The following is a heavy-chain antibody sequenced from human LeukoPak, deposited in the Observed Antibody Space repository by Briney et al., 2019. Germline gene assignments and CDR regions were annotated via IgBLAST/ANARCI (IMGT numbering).Heavy chain of an antibody. CDR3: IPNLPDPALGN. CDR1: GLSFNKAW. J-gene: IGHJ4*02. D-gene: IGHD1-1*01. V-gene: IGHV3-15*01. CDR2: IKTKTAAGTT. Sequence: GGSLRLSCAASGLSFNKAWMSWVRQAPGKGLEWVGRIKTKTAAGTTDYAAPVQGRFTISRDDSKNTLYLQMNSLKTEDTAVYYCIPNLPDPALGNWGQGYLVTVSS.